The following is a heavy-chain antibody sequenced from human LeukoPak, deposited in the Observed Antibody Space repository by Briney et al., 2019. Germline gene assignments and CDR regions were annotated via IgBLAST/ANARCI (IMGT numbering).Heavy chain of an antibody. J-gene: IGHJ4*02. Sequence: GGSLRLPCAASGFTFSSYSMNWVRQAPGKGLEWVSSISSSSSYIYYADSVKGRFTISRDNAKNSLYLQMNSLRAEDTAVYYCARDADSGSYYLHYFDYWGQGTLVTVSS. V-gene: IGHV3-21*01. CDR3: ARDADSGSYYLHYFDY. CDR1: GFTFSSYS. D-gene: IGHD1-26*01. CDR2: ISSSSSYI.